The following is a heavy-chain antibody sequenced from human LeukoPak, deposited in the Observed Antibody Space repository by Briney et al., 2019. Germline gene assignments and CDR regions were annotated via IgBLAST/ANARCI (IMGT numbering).Heavy chain of an antibody. J-gene: IGHJ4*02. CDR2: INQSGST. CDR3: ARLLRYYYDSSGYGPDY. D-gene: IGHD3-22*01. Sequence: SETLSLTCAVYGGSFSGYYWSWIRQPPGKGLEWIGEINQSGSTNYNPSLKSRVTISVDTSKNQFSLKLSSVTAADTAVYYCARLLRYYYDSSGYGPDYWGQGTLVTVSS. CDR1: GGSFSGYY. V-gene: IGHV4-34*01.